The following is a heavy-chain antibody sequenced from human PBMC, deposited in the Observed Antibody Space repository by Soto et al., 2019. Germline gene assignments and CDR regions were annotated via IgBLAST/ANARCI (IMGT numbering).Heavy chain of an antibody. D-gene: IGHD3-10*01. Sequence: QVQLVQSGAEVKKPGSSVKVSCKASGGTFSSYAISWVRQAPGQGLEWMGGIIPIFGTANYAQKFQGRVTITADESTSTAYMELSSLRSEDTAVYYCARDRWGGDYYDSGSYFDYWGQGTLVTVSS. CDR1: GGTFSSYA. J-gene: IGHJ4*02. V-gene: IGHV1-69*01. CDR2: IIPIFGTA. CDR3: ARDRWGGDYYDSGSYFDY.